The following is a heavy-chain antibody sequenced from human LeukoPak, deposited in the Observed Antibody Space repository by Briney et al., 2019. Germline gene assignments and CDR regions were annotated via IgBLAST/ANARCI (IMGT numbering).Heavy chain of an antibody. Sequence: GGSLRLSCAVSGFTFGSSEMNWVRQAPGKGLERISYISSSGSAIYYADSVKGRFTISRDNAKNSLHLQMNSLRAEDTAVYYCARAHDYWGQGTLVTVSS. CDR3: ARAHDY. J-gene: IGHJ4*02. V-gene: IGHV3-48*03. CDR1: GFTFGSSE. CDR2: ISSSGSAI.